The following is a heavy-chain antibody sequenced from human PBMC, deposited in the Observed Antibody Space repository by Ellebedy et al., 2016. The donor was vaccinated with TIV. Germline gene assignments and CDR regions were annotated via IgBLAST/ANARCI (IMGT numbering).Heavy chain of an antibody. J-gene: IGHJ6*02. Sequence: AASVKVSCKASGYSFTHYAISWVRQAPGQGLEWLGWISAYNGNTNYAQKMQGRVTMTIDTSTSTAYMEVRSLRSDDTAVYYCAAPSRENYDILTGPDFYYHGLDVWGQGTAVTVSS. V-gene: IGHV1-18*01. D-gene: IGHD3-9*01. CDR3: AAPSRENYDILTGPDFYYHGLDV. CDR2: ISAYNGNT. CDR1: GYSFTHYA.